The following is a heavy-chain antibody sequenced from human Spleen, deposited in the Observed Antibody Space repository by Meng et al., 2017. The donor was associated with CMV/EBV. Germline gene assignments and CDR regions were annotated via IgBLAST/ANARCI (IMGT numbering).Heavy chain of an antibody. D-gene: IGHD2-8*01. J-gene: IGHJ6*02. CDR1: GGSVSSGSYY. CDR2: IDYSGST. CDR3: ARGRGYCPDGSCFPKYYFGMDV. Sequence: ESLKISCTVSGGSVSSGSYYWSWIRQPPGKGLEWIGYIDYSGSTNYNPSLKSRATISVDPSRKQVSLKVTSVTAADTAVYYCARGRGYCPDGSCFPKYYFGMDVWGQGTTVTVSS. V-gene: IGHV4-61*01.